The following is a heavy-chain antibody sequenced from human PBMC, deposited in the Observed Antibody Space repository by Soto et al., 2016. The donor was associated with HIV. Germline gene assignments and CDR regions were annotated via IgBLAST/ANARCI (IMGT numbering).Heavy chain of an antibody. CDR3: ARGLSSNLLWFGSYQYFDY. D-gene: IGHD3-10*01. CDR1: GGSVSSINYF. J-gene: IGHJ4*02. CDR2: IYYSGNT. Sequence: QVQLQESGPGLVKPSETLSLTCTVSGGSVSSINYFWNWIRQPPGKGLEWIGYIYYSGNTNFNPSLKSRVTISVDTSKNHFSLKLSSVTAADTAVYYCARGLSSNLLWFGSYQYFDYWGQGTLVTVSS. V-gene: IGHV4-61*03.